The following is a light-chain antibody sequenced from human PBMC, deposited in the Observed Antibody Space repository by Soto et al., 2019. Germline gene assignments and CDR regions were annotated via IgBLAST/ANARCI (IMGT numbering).Light chain of an antibody. V-gene: IGLV1-40*01. J-gene: IGLJ3*02. CDR3: HSYDSSLSGSV. Sequence: QSVLTQPPSVSGAPGQRVTISCTGSSSNIGAGYDVHWYQQLPGTAPKLLIYGNSNRPSGVPDRFSGSKSGTSASLAITGLQAEDEADYYCHSYDSSLSGSVFGGGTTPTVL. CDR2: GNS. CDR1: SSNIGAGYD.